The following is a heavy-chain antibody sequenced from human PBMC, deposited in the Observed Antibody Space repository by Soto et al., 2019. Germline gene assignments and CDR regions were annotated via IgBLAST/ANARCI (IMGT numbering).Heavy chain of an antibody. CDR3: ARSDYDYIWGSYRPYYYCYTDV. Sequence: SETLSLTCAVYGGSFSGYYWSWIRLPLGKGLEWIGEINHSGSTNYNPSLKSRVTISVDTSKNQFSLKLSSVTAADTAVYYCARSDYDYIWGSYRPYYYCYTDVWGKGTTVTVFS. CDR2: INHSGST. V-gene: IGHV4-34*01. CDR1: GGSFSGYY. D-gene: IGHD3-16*02. J-gene: IGHJ6*03.